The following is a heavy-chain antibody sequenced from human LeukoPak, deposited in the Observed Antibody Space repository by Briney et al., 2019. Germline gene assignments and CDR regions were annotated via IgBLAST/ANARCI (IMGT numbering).Heavy chain of an antibody. Sequence: ASVKVSCKASAYTFTGYYMHWVRQAPGQGLEWMGWMNPHSGGTNYAQKFRARVSMTTDTTINTAYLELTGLTSDDTALYYCARAERTVSGLDVWGQGTTVTVSS. D-gene: IGHD2-2*01. J-gene: IGHJ6*02. CDR1: AYTFTGYY. CDR3: ARAERTVSGLDV. V-gene: IGHV1-2*02. CDR2: MNPHSGGT.